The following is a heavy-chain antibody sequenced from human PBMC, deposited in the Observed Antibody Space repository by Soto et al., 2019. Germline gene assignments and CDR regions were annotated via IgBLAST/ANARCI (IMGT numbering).Heavy chain of an antibody. Sequence: ASVKVSCKASGGTFSSYAISWVRQAPGQGLEWMGGIIPIFGTANYAQKFQGRVTITADKSTSTAYMELSSLRSEDTAVYYCASGRVVVVITGFAAFDIWGQGTMVTVSS. V-gene: IGHV1-69*06. CDR2: IIPIFGTA. CDR3: ASGRVVVVITGFAAFDI. J-gene: IGHJ3*02. D-gene: IGHD3-22*01. CDR1: GGTFSSYA.